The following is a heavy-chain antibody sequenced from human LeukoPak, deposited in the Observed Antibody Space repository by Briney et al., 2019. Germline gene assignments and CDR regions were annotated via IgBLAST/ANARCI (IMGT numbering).Heavy chain of an antibody. V-gene: IGHV3-30*02. J-gene: IGHJ4*02. CDR2: IRYDGSNK. CDR1: GFTFSSYS. Sequence: GGSLRLSCAASGFTFSSYSMNWVRQAPGKGLEWVAFIRYDGSNKYYADSVKGRFTISRDNSKNTLYLQMNSLRAEDTAVYYCAKVLTVTTDYWGQGTLVTVSS. CDR3: AKVLTVTTDY. D-gene: IGHD4-17*01.